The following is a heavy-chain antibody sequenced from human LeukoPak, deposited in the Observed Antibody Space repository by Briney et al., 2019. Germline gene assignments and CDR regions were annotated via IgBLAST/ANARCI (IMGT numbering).Heavy chain of an antibody. CDR2: INWNGGGI. D-gene: IGHD1-1*01. Sequence: GGSLRLSCAASGFTFNDYGMNWVRQLPGKGLEWVSGINWNGGGIGYADSVKGRFTISRDNAKNSLYLQMSSLRAEDTALYYCASTTRGYYYYYMDVWGKGTTVTVSS. CDR1: GFTFNDYG. J-gene: IGHJ6*03. V-gene: IGHV3-20*04. CDR3: ASTTRGYYYYYMDV.